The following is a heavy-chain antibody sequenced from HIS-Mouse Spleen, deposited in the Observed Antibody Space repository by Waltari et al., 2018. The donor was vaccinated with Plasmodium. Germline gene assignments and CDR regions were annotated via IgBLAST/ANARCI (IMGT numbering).Heavy chain of an antibody. Sequence: QVQLVESGGGVVQPGRSLRLSCAASGFTFSSYGMHWVRQAPGKGLEWVAVISYDGSNKYYADSVKGRFTISRDNSKNTLYLQMNSLRAGDTAVYYCAKAQGVINFDYWGQGTLVTVSS. D-gene: IGHD3-16*01. V-gene: IGHV3-30*18. CDR1: GFTFSSYG. J-gene: IGHJ4*02. CDR3: AKAQGVINFDY. CDR2: ISYDGSNK.